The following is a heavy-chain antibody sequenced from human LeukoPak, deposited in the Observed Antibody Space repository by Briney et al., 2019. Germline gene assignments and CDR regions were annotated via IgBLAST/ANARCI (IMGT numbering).Heavy chain of an antibody. V-gene: IGHV3-23*01. J-gene: IGHJ4*02. CDR2: ISGSGGST. CDR1: GFTFSSYA. CDR3: ARVIAAAGTRYFDY. Sequence: GGSLRLSCAASGFTFSSYAMSWVRQAPGKGLEWVSAISGSGGSTYHADSVRGRFTISRDNSKNTLYLQMNSLRAEDTAVYYCARVIAAAGTRYFDYWGQGTLVTVSS. D-gene: IGHD6-13*01.